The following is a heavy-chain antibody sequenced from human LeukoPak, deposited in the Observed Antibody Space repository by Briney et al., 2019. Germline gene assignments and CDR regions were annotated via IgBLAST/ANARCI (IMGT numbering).Heavy chain of an antibody. V-gene: IGHV1-2*02. D-gene: IGHD6-13*01. CDR3: ARGSRIAAAECWFDP. CDR2: INPNSGGT. Sequence: ASVKVSCKASGYTFTGYYMHWVRQAPGQGLEWMGWINPNSGGTNYAQKFQGRVTMTRDTSISTAYMELSRLRSDDTAVYYYARGSRIAAAECWFDPWGQGTLVTVSS. CDR1: GYTFTGYY. J-gene: IGHJ5*02.